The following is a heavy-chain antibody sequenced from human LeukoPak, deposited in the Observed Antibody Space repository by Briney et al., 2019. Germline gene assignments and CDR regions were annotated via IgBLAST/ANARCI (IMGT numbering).Heavy chain of an antibody. CDR2: ISYDGSYK. J-gene: IGHJ4*02. CDR1: GFTFSSYA. V-gene: IGHV3-30*04. Sequence: GGSLRLSCAASGFTFSSYAMHWVRQAPGKGLEWVAIISYDGSYKYYEDSVEGRFTISRDNSKNTLYLQMNSLRAEDTAVYYCARDWNAGGYYFDYWGQGTLVTVSS. D-gene: IGHD1-1*01. CDR3: ARDWNAGGYYFDY.